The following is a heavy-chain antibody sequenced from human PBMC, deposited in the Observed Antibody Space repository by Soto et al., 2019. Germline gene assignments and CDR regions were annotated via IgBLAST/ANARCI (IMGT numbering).Heavy chain of an antibody. Sequence: PSETLSLTCAVYGGSFSGYYWSWIRQPPGKGLEWIGEINHSGSTNYNPSLKSRVTISVDTSKNQFSLKLSSVTAADTAVYYCARGPGDFWSGYWLSYYYGMDVWGQGTTVTVSS. V-gene: IGHV4-34*01. CDR1: GGSFSGYY. CDR3: ARGPGDFWSGYWLSYYYGMDV. J-gene: IGHJ6*02. CDR2: INHSGST. D-gene: IGHD3-3*01.